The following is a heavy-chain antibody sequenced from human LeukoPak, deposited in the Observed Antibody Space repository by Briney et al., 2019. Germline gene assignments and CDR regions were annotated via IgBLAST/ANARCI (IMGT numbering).Heavy chain of an antibody. V-gene: IGHV4-34*01. CDR1: GGSFSGYY. Sequence: TLSLTCAVYGGSFSGYYWSWIRQPPGKGLEWIGEINHSGSTNYNPSLKSRVTISVDTSKNQFSLKLSSVTAADTAVYYCARRRITMVRGPFLGYWGQGTLVTVSS. D-gene: IGHD3-10*01. CDR3: ARRRITMVRGPFLGY. J-gene: IGHJ4*02. CDR2: INHSGST.